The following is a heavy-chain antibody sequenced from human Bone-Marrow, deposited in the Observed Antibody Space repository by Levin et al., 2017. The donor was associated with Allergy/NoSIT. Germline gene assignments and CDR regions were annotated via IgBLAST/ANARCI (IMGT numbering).Heavy chain of an antibody. CDR3: ARLLVPASMESGMDV. V-gene: IGHV3-21*01. CDR1: GFTFSNYT. CDR2: ISRSSSFI. Sequence: NPGGSLRLSCAASGFTFSNYTMTWVRQAPGKGLEWVSSISRSSSFIYYADSVKGRFTFSRDNAKNSLFLQMHSLRAEDTAVYYCARLLVPASMESGMDVWGQGTTVTVSS. D-gene: IGHD2-2*01. J-gene: IGHJ6*02.